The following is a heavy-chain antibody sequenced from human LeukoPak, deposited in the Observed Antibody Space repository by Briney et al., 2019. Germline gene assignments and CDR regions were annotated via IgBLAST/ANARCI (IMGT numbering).Heavy chain of an antibody. CDR2: IYHSGST. Sequence: SETLSLTCAVSGYSISSGYYWAWIRQPPGKGLEWIGNIYHSGSTYYNPSLKSRVTISVDTSKNQFSLKLSSVTAADTAVYYCARRYSNSYFDYWGQGTLVAVSS. V-gene: IGHV4-38-2*01. J-gene: IGHJ4*02. CDR3: ARRYSNSYFDY. D-gene: IGHD4-11*01. CDR1: GYSISSGYY.